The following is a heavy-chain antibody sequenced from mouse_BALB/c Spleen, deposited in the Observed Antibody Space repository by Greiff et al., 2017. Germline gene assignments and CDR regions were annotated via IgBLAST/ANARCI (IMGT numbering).Heavy chain of an antibody. V-gene: IGHV3-2*02. CDR2: ISYSGST. CDR3: ARGYYGSSYYYAMDY. Sequence: DVKLQESGPGLVKPSQSLSLTCTVTGYSITSDYAWNWIRQFPGNKLEWMGYISYSGSTSYNPSLKSRISITRDTSKNQFFLQLNSVTTEDTATYYCARGYYGSSYYYAMDYWGQGTSVTVSS. J-gene: IGHJ4*01. D-gene: IGHD1-1*01. CDR1: GYSITSDYA.